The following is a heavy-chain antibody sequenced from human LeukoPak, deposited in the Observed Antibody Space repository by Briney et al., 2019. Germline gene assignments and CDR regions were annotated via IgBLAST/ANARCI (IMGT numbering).Heavy chain of an antibody. J-gene: IGHJ4*02. CDR2: INPNSGGT. D-gene: IGHD6-13*01. V-gene: IGHV1-2*02. CDR3: GRMSTSWYADY. CDR1: GYTFTDYY. Sequence: ASVKVSCKASGYTFTDYYMHWVRQAPGQGLKWMGWINPNSGGTDFAQIFQGRVTMTRDTSFSTDYMELTSLRSDDTAVYYCGRMSTSWYADYWGQGTLVTVSS.